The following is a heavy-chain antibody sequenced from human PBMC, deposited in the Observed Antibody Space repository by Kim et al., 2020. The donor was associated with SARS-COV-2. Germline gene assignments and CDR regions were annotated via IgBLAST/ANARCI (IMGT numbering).Heavy chain of an antibody. Sequence: GGSLRLSCAASGFTFSSYDMHWVRQATGKGLEWVSAIGTAGDTYYPGSVKGRFTISRENAKNSLYLQMNSLRAGDTAVYYCARSIGYSYYYYGMDVWGQGTTVTVSS. V-gene: IGHV3-13*04. CDR1: GFTFSSYD. CDR2: IGTAGDT. J-gene: IGHJ6*02. CDR3: ARSIGYSYYYYGMDV. D-gene: IGHD5-18*01.